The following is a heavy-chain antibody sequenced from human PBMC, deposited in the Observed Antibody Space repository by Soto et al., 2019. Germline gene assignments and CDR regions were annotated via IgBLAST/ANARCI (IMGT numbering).Heavy chain of an antibody. CDR3: AKRGILGAQGMAYFDL. D-gene: IGHD1-26*01. Sequence: QVQLMESGGGVVQPGRSLRLSCAASGFTFNTYAMHWVRQAPGKGLEWVAVITPDGTEQYYADSVKGRFTISRDNSKNTLYLQMNSLSLEDMSIYHCAKRGILGAQGMAYFDLWGRSTLVTVSS. J-gene: IGHJ2*01. V-gene: IGHV3-30-3*02. CDR1: GFTFNTYA. CDR2: ITPDGTEQ.